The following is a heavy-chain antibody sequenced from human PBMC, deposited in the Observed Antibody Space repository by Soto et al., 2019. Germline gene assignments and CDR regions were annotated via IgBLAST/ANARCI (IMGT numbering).Heavy chain of an antibody. J-gene: IGHJ4*02. V-gene: IGHV4-4*02. D-gene: IGHD2-8*01. Sequence: SETLSLTCAVSGGSVSSDRWWSWVRQSPEKGLEWIGEIYRSGSTHYNPSLKGRVSISMDKSKNHLSLNMNSVTAADTAVYFCATNGFFRVDSWGPGTLVTVSS. CDR3: ATNGFFRVDS. CDR2: IYRSGST. CDR1: GGSVSSDRW.